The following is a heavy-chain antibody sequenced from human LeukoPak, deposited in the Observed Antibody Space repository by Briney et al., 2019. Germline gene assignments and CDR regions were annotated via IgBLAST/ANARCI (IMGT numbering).Heavy chain of an antibody. J-gene: IGHJ4*02. CDR3: ARRVGYSSSSSEGYFDY. CDR2: ISSSSYI. CDR1: GFTFSSYS. Sequence: PGGSLRLSCAASGFTFSSYSMNWVRQAPGKGLEWVSSISSSSYIYYADSVKGRFTISRDNAKNSLYLQMNSLRAEDTAVYYCARRVGYSSSSSEGYFDYWGQGTLVTVSS. D-gene: IGHD6-6*01. V-gene: IGHV3-21*01.